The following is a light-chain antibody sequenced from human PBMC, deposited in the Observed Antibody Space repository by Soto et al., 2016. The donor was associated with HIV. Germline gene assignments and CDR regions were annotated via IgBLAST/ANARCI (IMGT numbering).Light chain of an antibody. J-gene: IGLJ2*01. CDR3: QAWDRYTVI. CDR2: QDN. Sequence: SYELTQPPSVSVSPGQTASITCSGDGLGHKYVCWYQQKTGQSPVLVIYQDNQRPSGIPERFSGSNSGDTATLTISGTQPMDEADYYCQAWDRYTVIFGGGTKLTVL. V-gene: IGLV3-1*01. CDR1: GLGHKY.